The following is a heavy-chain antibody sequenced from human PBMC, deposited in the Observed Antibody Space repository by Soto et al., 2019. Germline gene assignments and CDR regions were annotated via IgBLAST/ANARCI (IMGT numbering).Heavy chain of an antibody. CDR2: INHSGST. CDR3: ARAKGIAARPINWFDP. J-gene: IGHJ5*02. Sequence: PSETLSLTCAVYGGSFSGYYWSWIRQPPGKGLEWIGEINHSGSTNYNPSLKSRVTISVDTSKNQFSLKLSSVTAADTAVYYCARAKGIAARPINWFDPWGQGTLVTVS. D-gene: IGHD6-6*01. V-gene: IGHV4-34*01. CDR1: GGSFSGYY.